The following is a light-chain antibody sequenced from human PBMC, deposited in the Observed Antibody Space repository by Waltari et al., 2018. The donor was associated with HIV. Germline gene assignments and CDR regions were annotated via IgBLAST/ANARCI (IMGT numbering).Light chain of an antibody. CDR2: KAS. CDR3: QEYNSIAGYT. J-gene: IGKJ2*01. V-gene: IGKV1-5*03. CDR1: QGIGRW. Sequence: DIQMTQSPSTLSASVGDRVTIPCRASQGIGRWLAWYQQKPGRAPKLLIYKASSLERGVPSRFSGSGSGTEFTLSISSLQPDDFATYYCQEYNSIAGYTYGQGTKLEVK.